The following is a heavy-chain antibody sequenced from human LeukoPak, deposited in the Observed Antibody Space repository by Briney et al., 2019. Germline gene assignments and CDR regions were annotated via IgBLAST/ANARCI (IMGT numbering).Heavy chain of an antibody. CDR1: GFTFTNSG. D-gene: IGHD4-11*01. CDR2: IVVGSGGT. J-gene: IGHJ2*01. Sequence: ASVKVSCKASGFTFTNSGIQWVRQARGQRLEWIGWIVVGSGGTNYAQRFHERVTITRDMSTSTAYMELTSLRAEDTAVYYCAARGTRLTTLWYFDLWGRGTLVTVSS. CDR3: AARGTRLTTLWYFDL. V-gene: IGHV1-58*02.